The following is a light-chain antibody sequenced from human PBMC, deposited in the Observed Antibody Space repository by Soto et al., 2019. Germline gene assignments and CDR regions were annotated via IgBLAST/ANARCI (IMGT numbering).Light chain of an antibody. J-gene: IGKJ1*01. Sequence: DFVMTQSPLSLPVTLGQPSSISCRSSQSLVYSDGNTYLNWFQQRAGQSPRRLIYKVSNRDSGVPERFRGSGSGTDFTLKISRVEAEDVGLYYCMQGAHWPRTFGQGTKVDIK. V-gene: IGKV2-30*01. CDR3: MQGAHWPRT. CDR2: KVS. CDR1: QSLVYSDGNTY.